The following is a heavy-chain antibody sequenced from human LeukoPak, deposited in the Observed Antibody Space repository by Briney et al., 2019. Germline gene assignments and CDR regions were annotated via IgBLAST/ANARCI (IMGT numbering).Heavy chain of an antibody. Sequence: SETLSLTCTVSGGSISSGDYYWSWIRQPPGKGLEWIGYIYYSGSTYYNPSLKSRLTISVDTSKSQFSLHLTSVTTADTAVYYCARFRTLYPGMAINWGQGSLVIVSS. CDR1: GGSISSGDYY. CDR2: IYYSGST. D-gene: IGHD3/OR15-3a*01. CDR3: ARFRTLYPGMAIN. J-gene: IGHJ4*02. V-gene: IGHV4-30-4*08.